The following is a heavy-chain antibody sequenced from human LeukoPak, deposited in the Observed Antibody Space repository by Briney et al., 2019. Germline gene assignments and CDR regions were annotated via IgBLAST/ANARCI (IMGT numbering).Heavy chain of an antibody. J-gene: IGHJ4*02. V-gene: IGHV3-53*01. Sequence: GVPLRLSCRACMLVASSYYRSWVPQAPGKGREWVSLTYRGGSTYYTEPVMGRSTISRDKSNNTLYILMNSLRAEDTAVYYCATGGRSGVAFESWGQGTLVIVSS. CDR2: TYRGGST. CDR1: MLVASSYY. CDR3: ATGGRSGVAFES. D-gene: IGHD2-15*01.